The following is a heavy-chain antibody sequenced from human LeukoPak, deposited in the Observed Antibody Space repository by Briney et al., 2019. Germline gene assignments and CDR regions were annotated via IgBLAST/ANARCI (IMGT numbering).Heavy chain of an antibody. CDR2: INSDGSTT. CDR1: GFTFSSYW. Sequence: GGSLRLSCAASGFTFSSYWMHWVRQAPGKGLVWVSRINSDGSTTSYADSVKGRFTISRDNAKNTLYLQMNSLRAEDTAVYYCARRGATRVAFDIWGQGTMVTVSS. J-gene: IGHJ3*02. CDR3: ARRGATRVAFDI. V-gene: IGHV3-74*01. D-gene: IGHD1-26*01.